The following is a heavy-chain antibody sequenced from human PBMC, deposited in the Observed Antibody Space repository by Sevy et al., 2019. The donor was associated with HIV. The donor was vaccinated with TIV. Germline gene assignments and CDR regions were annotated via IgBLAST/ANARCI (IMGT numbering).Heavy chain of an antibody. CDR1: GFTFSGSA. D-gene: IGHD1-26*01. CDR3: AYSVGSSEGYYFDY. Sequence: GGSLRLSCAASGFTFSGSAMHWVRQASGKGLEWVGRIRMKANAYAASYATSVKGRFTVSSDDSKNTAYLQMNNLKTEDTALYYCAYSVGSSEGYYFDYWGQGTLVTVSS. V-gene: IGHV3-73*01. J-gene: IGHJ4*02. CDR2: IRMKANAYAA.